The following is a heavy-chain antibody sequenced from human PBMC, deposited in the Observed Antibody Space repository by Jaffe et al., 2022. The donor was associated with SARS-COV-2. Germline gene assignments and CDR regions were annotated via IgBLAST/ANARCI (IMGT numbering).Heavy chain of an antibody. CDR1: GYTLTELS. CDR3: ATTMLGYYDFWSGYYPQGYYGMDV. D-gene: IGHD3-3*01. CDR2: FDPEDGET. J-gene: IGHJ6*02. V-gene: IGHV1-24*01. Sequence: QVQLVQSGAEVKKPGASVKVSCKVSGYTLTELSMHWVRQAPGKGLEWMGGFDPEDGETIYAQKFQGRVTMTEDTSTDTAYMELSSLRSEDTAVYYCATTMLGYYDFWSGYYPQGYYGMDVWGQGTTVTVSS.